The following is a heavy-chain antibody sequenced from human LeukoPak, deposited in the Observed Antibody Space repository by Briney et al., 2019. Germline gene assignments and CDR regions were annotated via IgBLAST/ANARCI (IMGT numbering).Heavy chain of an antibody. CDR1: GFTFSSYA. D-gene: IGHD3-10*01. V-gene: IGHV4-59*01. CDR2: ISYSGNT. J-gene: IGHJ4*02. Sequence: GSLRLSCAASGFTFSSYAMSWVRQPPGKVLEWIGYISYSGNTNYNPSLKSRVSISVDTSMNQFSLKLSSVTTADTAVYYCARIRYGSGSYALTYFDYWGQGTLVTVSS. CDR3: ARIRYGSGSYALTYFDY.